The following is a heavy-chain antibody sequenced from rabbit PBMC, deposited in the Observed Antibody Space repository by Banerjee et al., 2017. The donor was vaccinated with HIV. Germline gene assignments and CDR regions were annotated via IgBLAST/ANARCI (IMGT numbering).Heavy chain of an antibody. D-gene: IGHD6-1*01. CDR2: VYAGSTGST. Sequence: QSLEESGGGLVQPEGSLTLTCTASGFSFSSSYYMCWVRQAPGKGLEWIACVYAGSTGSTYYASWVNGRFSISKTSSTTVTLQMTSLTAADTATYFCARDTIYGYTDYAWNFDLWGPGTLVTVS. V-gene: IGHV1S40*01. J-gene: IGHJ4*01. CDR3: ARDTIYGYTDYAWNFDL. CDR1: GFSFSSSYY.